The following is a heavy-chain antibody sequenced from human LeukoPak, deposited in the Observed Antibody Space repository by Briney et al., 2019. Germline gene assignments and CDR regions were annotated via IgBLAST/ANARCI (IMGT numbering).Heavy chain of an antibody. V-gene: IGHV4-59*01. CDR3: ARGAANPLNYYYYMDV. Sequence: SETLSLTCTVSGGSISSYYWSWIRQPPGKGLEWIGYIYYSGSTNYNPSLKSRVTISVDTSKNQFSLKLSSVTAADTAVYYCARGAANPLNYYYYMDVWGKRTTVTVSS. J-gene: IGHJ6*03. CDR1: GGSISSYY. D-gene: IGHD4/OR15-4a*01. CDR2: IYYSGST.